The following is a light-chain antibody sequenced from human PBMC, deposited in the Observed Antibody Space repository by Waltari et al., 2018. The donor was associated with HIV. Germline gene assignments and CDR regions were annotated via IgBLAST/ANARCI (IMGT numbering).Light chain of an antibody. CDR1: SSNIGRDT. CDR2: NNN. J-gene: IGLJ3*02. CDR3: ASWDGRLNGWV. Sequence: QYVMTQPPSASGTPGQRVTISCSGGSSNIGRDTVNWYQHLPGTAPKLLIYNNNRRPSGVPDRFSGSKSGTSASLAISGLQSEDEADYYCASWDGRLNGWVFGGGTKLTVL. V-gene: IGLV1-44*01.